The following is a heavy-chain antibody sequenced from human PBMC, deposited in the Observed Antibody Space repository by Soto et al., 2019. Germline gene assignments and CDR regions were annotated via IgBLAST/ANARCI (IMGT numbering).Heavy chain of an antibody. J-gene: IGHJ6*02. D-gene: IGHD5-18*01. CDR1: CGSVISGSYY. Sequence: SETLSLTCTVSCGSVISGSYYWSWIRQPPGKGLEWIGYIYYTGSTNNNPSLKSRVTISVDASKNQFSLKLRSVTAADTAVYYCACIFSGGYSYCFYYYGMGVWGQGTTVTV. CDR3: ACIFSGGYSYCFYYYGMGV. CDR2: IYYTGST. V-gene: IGHV4-61*01.